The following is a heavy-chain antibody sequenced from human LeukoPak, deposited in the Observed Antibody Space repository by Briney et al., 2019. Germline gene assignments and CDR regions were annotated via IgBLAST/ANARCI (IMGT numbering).Heavy chain of an antibody. J-gene: IGHJ3*02. Sequence: SETLSLTCTVSGGSISSYYWSWIRQPPGKGLEWIGYIYYSGSTNYNPSLKSRVTISVDTSKNQFSLKLSSVTAADTAVHYCARVKGGYGNPDAFDIWGQGTMVTVSS. CDR2: IYYSGST. CDR1: GGSISSYY. D-gene: IGHD5-12*01. V-gene: IGHV4-59*01. CDR3: ARVKGGYGNPDAFDI.